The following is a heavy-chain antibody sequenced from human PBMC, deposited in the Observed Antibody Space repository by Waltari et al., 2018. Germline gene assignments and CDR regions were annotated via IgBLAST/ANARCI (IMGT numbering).Heavy chain of an antibody. CDR1: GYSISSGYY. Sequence: QVQLQESGPGLVKPSETLSLTCAVSGYSISSGYYWGWIRQPPGKGLEWIGSIYHMGGTHYTPSLKSRVTISVDTSKNQFSLKLSSVTAADTAVYYCARSVEYSSGWYLGFDYWGQGTLVTVSS. D-gene: IGHD6-19*01. CDR2: IYHMGGT. J-gene: IGHJ4*02. CDR3: ARSVEYSSGWYLGFDY. V-gene: IGHV4-38-2*01.